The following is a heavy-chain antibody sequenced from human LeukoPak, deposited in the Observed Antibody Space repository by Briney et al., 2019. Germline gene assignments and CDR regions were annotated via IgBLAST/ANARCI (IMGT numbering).Heavy chain of an antibody. CDR2: LSDSGITT. D-gene: IGHD6-19*01. Sequence: PGGSLTLSCAASGFTFSNSAMSWIRQAPGKGLEWVSTLSDSGITTYYADSVKGRFTISRDNSKNPLYLQMNSLRAEDTAVYYCAKGMYSSGWSYFDYWGRGTLVSVPS. CDR3: AKGMYSSGWSYFDY. CDR1: GFTFSNSA. V-gene: IGHV3-23*01. J-gene: IGHJ4*01.